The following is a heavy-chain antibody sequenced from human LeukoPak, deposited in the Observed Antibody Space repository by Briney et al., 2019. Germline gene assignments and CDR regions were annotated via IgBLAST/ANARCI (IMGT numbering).Heavy chain of an antibody. Sequence: PSETLSLTCTVSGGSISSYYWSWIRQPPGKGLEWIGYIYYSGSTNYNPSLKSRVTISVDTSKNQFSPKLSSVTAADTAVYYCAREDCGGDCYSNWGQGTLVTVSS. CDR2: IYYSGST. CDR1: GGSISSYY. V-gene: IGHV4-59*01. D-gene: IGHD2-21*02. J-gene: IGHJ4*02. CDR3: AREDCGGDCYSN.